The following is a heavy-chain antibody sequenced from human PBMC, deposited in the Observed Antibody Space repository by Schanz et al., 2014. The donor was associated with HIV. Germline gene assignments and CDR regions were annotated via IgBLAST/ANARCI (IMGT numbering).Heavy chain of an antibody. CDR1: GFIFSDHF. J-gene: IGHJ4*02. D-gene: IGHD1-26*01. Sequence: EVQVVESGGGLVQPGGSLRLSCTTSGFIFSDHFMGWVRQAPGKGLEWVARSRVKSDSYATEYAASVTGRFTISRDDSKNTLFLEMNTLKTEDTGIYFCTTIGRIVDSKFFDYWGQGTPVTVSS. CDR2: SRVKSDSYAT. CDR3: TTIGRIVDSKFFDY. V-gene: IGHV3-72*01.